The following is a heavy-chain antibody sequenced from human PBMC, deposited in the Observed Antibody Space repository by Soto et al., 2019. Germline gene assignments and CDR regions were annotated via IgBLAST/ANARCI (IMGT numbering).Heavy chain of an antibody. CDR3: AGVETMGYYYSVLEF. J-gene: IGHJ6*03. D-gene: IGHD3-22*01. V-gene: IGHV4-31*03. Sequence: PSETLSLTCTVSGGSISSGGYYWSWIRQHPGKGLEWIGYIYYSGSTYYNPSLKSRVTISVDTSKNQFSLKLSSVTAADTAVYFCAGVETMGYYYSVLEFWGNGST. CDR2: IYYSGST. CDR1: GGSISSGGYY.